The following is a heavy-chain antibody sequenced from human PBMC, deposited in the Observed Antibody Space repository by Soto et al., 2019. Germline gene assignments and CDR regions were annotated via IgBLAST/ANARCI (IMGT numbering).Heavy chain of an antibody. J-gene: IGHJ3*02. CDR1: GGSFSGYY. D-gene: IGHD6-13*01. Sequence: TSETLSLTCAVYGGSFSGYYWSWIRQPPGKGLEWIGEINHSGSTNYNPSLKSRVTISVDTSKNQFSLKLSSVTAADTAVYYCAREQQHYAFDIWGQGTMVTVSS. CDR3: AREQQHYAFDI. CDR2: INHSGST. V-gene: IGHV4-34*01.